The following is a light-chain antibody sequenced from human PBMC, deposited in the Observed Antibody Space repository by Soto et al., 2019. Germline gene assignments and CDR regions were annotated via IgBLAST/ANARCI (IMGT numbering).Light chain of an antibody. CDR2: DAS. CDR1: QGIGST. Sequence: IVMTQSPATLSVSPGERATLSCRASQGIGSTLAWYQQKPGQTPRLLIYDASTRATGIPARFSGIGSGTEFTLIISSLQSEDFGVYYCQHYKTWTLSFGGGTKVDIK. J-gene: IGKJ4*01. V-gene: IGKV3-15*01. CDR3: QHYKTWTLS.